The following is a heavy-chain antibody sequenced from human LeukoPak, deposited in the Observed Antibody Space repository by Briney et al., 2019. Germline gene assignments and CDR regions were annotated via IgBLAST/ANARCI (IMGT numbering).Heavy chain of an antibody. CDR1: GGSISSGGYS. CDR3: ARGSRPYYDFWSGYLGTHWFDP. V-gene: IGHV4-30-2*01. J-gene: IGHJ5*02. D-gene: IGHD3-3*01. CDR2: IYHSGST. Sequence: PSQTLSLTCAVSGGSISSGGYSWSWIRQPPGKGLEWIGYIYHSGSTYYNPSLKSRVTISVDRSKNQFSLKLSSVTAADTAVYYCARGSRPYYDFWSGYLGTHWFDPWGQGTLVTVSS.